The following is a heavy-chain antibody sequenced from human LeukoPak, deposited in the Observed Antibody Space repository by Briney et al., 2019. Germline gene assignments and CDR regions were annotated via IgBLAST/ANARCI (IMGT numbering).Heavy chain of an antibody. CDR1: GFTFSSYG. CDR2: IRYDGSNK. CDR3: AKGGTYDSSGYENFDY. D-gene: IGHD3-22*01. Sequence: GGSLRLSCAASGFTFSSYGMHWVRQAPGKGLEWVAFIRYDGSNKYYAGSVKGRFTISRDNSKNTLYLQMNSLRAEDTAVYYCAKGGTYDSSGYENFDYWGQGTLVTVSS. J-gene: IGHJ4*02. V-gene: IGHV3-30*02.